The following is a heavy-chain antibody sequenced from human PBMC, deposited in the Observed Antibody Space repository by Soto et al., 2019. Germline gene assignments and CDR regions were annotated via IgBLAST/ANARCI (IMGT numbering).Heavy chain of an antibody. CDR3: ARVTFGSTRGRNRFDP. V-gene: IGHV6-1*01. CDR1: GDSVSSNSAA. D-gene: IGHD1-26*01. Sequence: SQTLSLTCAISGDSVSSNSAAWNWIRQSPSKGLEWLGRTYYRSKWYNDYAVSVKSRITINPDTSKNQFSLQLNSVTPEDTAVYYCARVTFGSTRGRNRFDPWGQGTLVTVSS. CDR2: TYYRSKWYN. J-gene: IGHJ5*02.